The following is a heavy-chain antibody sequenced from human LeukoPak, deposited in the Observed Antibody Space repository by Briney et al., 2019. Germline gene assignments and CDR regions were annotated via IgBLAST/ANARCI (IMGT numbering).Heavy chain of an antibody. CDR3: AREWSGYSFDY. CDR1: GFTFSTYG. Sequence: GGSLRPSCAASGFTFSTYGIHWVCQAPGKGLEWVAVISNDGTIKYYADSVKGRFTVSRDNSRNTVYMEMNSLRAEDTAVYFCAREWSGYSFDYWGQGTLVTVSS. CDR2: ISNDGTIK. J-gene: IGHJ4*02. D-gene: IGHD5-18*01. V-gene: IGHV3-30*03.